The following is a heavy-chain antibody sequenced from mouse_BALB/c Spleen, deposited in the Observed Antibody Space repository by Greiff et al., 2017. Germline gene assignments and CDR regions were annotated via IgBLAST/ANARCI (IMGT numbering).Heavy chain of an antibody. V-gene: IGHV5-12-2*01. J-gene: IGHJ1*01. CDR2: ISNGGGST. Sequence: EVHLVESGGGLVQPGGSLKLSCAASGFTFSSYTMSWVRQTPEKRLEWVAYISNGGGSTYYPDTVKGRFTISRDNAKNTLYLQMSSLKSEDTAMYYCARHWYFDVWGAGTTVTVSS. CDR1: GFTFSSYT. CDR3: ARHWYFDV.